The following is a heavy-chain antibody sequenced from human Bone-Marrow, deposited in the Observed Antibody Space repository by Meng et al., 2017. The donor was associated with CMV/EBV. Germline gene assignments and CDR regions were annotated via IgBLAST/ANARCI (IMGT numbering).Heavy chain of an antibody. J-gene: IGHJ6*02. CDR3: ARDFSTSRYHYYGMDV. D-gene: IGHD2-2*01. CDR2: ISSSGRAV. V-gene: IGHV3-48*04. CDR1: GFTFSSYT. Sequence: GGSLRLSCTASGFTFSSYTMNWVRQPPGKGLEWVSYISSSGRAVHYADSLRGRFTVSRDNAKNSLYLQMNSLRVEDTAIYYCARDFSTSRYHYYGMDVWGQGTTVTVSS.